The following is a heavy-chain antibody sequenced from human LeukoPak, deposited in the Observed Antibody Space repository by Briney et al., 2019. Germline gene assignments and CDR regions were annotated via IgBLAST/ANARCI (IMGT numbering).Heavy chain of an antibody. D-gene: IGHD1-26*01. CDR1: GFIFSTYA. Sequence: GGSLRLSCVTSGFIFSTYAMSWVRQAPGKGLEWVSVISGSGERAYYADSVKGRFTVSGDNSKNTLYLQMKSLRAEDTAVYYCVSQSFSGSDNYYFHYWGQGTLVAVSS. J-gene: IGHJ4*02. CDR3: VSQSFSGSDNYYFHY. V-gene: IGHV3-23*01. CDR2: ISGSGERA.